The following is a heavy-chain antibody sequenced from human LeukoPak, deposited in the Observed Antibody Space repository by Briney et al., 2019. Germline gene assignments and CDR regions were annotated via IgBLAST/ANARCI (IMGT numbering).Heavy chain of an antibody. V-gene: IGHV3-7*03. Sequence: PGGSLRLSCAASGFTFSSYWMSWVRQAPGKGLEWVANIKRDGSEKYYVDSVKGRFTISRDNAKNSLYLQMRNLRVEHTAVYYCAKVVAGNIDYYFDYWGQGILVAVSS. CDR2: IKRDGSEK. D-gene: IGHD2/OR15-2a*01. CDR3: AKVVAGNIDYYFDY. CDR1: GFTFSSYW. J-gene: IGHJ4*02.